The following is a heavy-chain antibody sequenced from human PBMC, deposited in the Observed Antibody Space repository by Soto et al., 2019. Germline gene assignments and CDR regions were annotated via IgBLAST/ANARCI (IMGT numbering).Heavy chain of an antibody. CDR3: ARGGDWAY. D-gene: IGHD2-21*02. Sequence: PVGSLRLSCAASGFTFSSYKMNWVRQAPGKGLEWVSSISSSSSYIYYADSVKGRFTISRDNAKNSLYLQMNSLRVEDTAVYYCARGGDWAYWGQGALVTVSS. J-gene: IGHJ4*02. V-gene: IGHV3-21*01. CDR2: ISSSSSYI. CDR1: GFTFSSYK.